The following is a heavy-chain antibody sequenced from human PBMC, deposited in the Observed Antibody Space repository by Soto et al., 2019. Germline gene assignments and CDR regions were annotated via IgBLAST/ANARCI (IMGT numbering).Heavy chain of an antibody. CDR2: INAGNGNT. V-gene: IGHV1-3*01. J-gene: IGHJ6*02. CDR1: GYTFTSYA. D-gene: IGHD1-1*01. CDR3: ARERPIYYYYGMDV. Sequence: GASVKVSCKASGYTFTSYAMHWVRQAPGQRLEWMGWINAGNGNTKYSQKFQGRVTITRDTSASTAYMELSSLRSEDTAVYYCARERPIYYYYGMDVWGQGTTVTVSS.